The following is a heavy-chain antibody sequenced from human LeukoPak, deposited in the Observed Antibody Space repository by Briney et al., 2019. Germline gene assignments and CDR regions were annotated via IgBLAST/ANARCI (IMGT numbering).Heavy chain of an antibody. CDR2: IAVLSGKT. Sequence: ASVKVSCKASCVPFFSRGFTWGRQAPGQGLEWMGWIAVLSGKTEFAQKFRDRVTMTTDTSTSTAYMELKSLRADDTAVYYCVKDNSGQAGVSMDLWGQGTQVTVSS. D-gene: IGHD3-10*01. CDR1: CVPFFSRG. J-gene: IGHJ4*02. CDR3: VKDNSGQAGVSMDL. V-gene: IGHV1-18*01.